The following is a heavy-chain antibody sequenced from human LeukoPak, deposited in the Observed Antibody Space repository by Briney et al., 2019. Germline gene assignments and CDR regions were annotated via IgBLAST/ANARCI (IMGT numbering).Heavy chain of an antibody. J-gene: IGHJ3*02. CDR1: GFTFDDYA. CDR2: ISWNSGSI. Sequence: PGGSLRLSCAASGFTFDDYAIHWVRQAPGKGLGWVSGISWNSGSIGYADSVKGRFTISRDNAKNSLYLQMNSLRAEDTALYYCAKDMWDFWSGYSGAFDIWGQGTMVTVSS. D-gene: IGHD3-3*01. CDR3: AKDMWDFWSGYSGAFDI. V-gene: IGHV3-9*01.